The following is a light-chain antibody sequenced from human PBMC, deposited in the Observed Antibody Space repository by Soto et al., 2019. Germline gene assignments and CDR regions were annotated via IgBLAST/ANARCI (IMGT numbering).Light chain of an antibody. V-gene: IGKV3-20*01. CDR2: GAS. Sequence: EIVLTQSPGTLSLSPGERATLSCRASQSVSNNYLAWYQQKPGQAPRLLIYGASNRATGIPDRFSGSGSGTDFTLTISRLEAEDSAVYYCQQYGSSGTFGQGTKVEIK. CDR1: QSVSNNY. CDR3: QQYGSSGT. J-gene: IGKJ1*01.